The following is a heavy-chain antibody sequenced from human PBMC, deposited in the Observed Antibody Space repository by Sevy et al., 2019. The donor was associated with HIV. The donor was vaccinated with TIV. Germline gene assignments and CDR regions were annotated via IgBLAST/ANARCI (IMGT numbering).Heavy chain of an antibody. CDR3: ARRIAAAAFDY. V-gene: IGHV4-39*01. CDR1: GGSIISSSYY. Sequence: LSLTCTVSGGSIISSSYYWGWIRQPPGKGLDWIGSIFYIGNTYYNPSLKSRVSISVDTSKNQFSLRVNSVTAADTAVYYCARRIAAAAFDYWGQGTLVTVSS. D-gene: IGHD6-13*01. J-gene: IGHJ4*02. CDR2: IFYIGNT.